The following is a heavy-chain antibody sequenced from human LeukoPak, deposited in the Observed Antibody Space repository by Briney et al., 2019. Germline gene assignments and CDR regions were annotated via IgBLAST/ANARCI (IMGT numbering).Heavy chain of an antibody. CDR2: VIPIFGTA. Sequence: SVKVSCKASGGTFSSYAISWVRQAPGQGLEWMGGVIPIFGTANYAQKFQGRVTITADESTSTAYMELSSLRSEDTAVYYCARADLGYSYGLRFDYWGQGTLVTVSS. V-gene: IGHV1-69*01. J-gene: IGHJ4*02. CDR3: ARADLGYSYGLRFDY. CDR1: GGTFSSYA. D-gene: IGHD5-18*01.